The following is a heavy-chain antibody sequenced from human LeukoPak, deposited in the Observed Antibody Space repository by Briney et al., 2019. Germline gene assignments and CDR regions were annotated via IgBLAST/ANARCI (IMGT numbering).Heavy chain of an antibody. V-gene: IGHV3-43*02. CDR1: GFTFSSYA. CDR2: ISGDGGST. CDR3: AKVRDGYNDNWFDP. J-gene: IGHJ5*02. Sequence: PGGSLRLSCAASGFTFSSYAMSWVRQAPGKGLEWVSLISGDGGSTYYADSVKGRFTISRDNSKNSLYLQMNSLRTEDTALYYCAKVRDGYNDNWFDPWGQGTLVTVSS. D-gene: IGHD5-24*01.